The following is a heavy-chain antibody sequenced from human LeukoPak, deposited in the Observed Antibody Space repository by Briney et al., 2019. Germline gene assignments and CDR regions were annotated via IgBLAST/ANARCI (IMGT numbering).Heavy chain of an antibody. V-gene: IGHV4-34*01. CDR2: INHSGST. CDR1: GGSFSGYY. D-gene: IGHD3-22*01. Sequence: SETLSLTCAVYGGSFSGYYWSWIRRPPGKGQEWIGEINHSGSTNYNPSLKSRVTISVDTSKNQFSLKLSSVTAADTAVYYCARVSSGYYYEFDYWGQGTLVTVSS. CDR3: ARVSSGYYYEFDY. J-gene: IGHJ4*02.